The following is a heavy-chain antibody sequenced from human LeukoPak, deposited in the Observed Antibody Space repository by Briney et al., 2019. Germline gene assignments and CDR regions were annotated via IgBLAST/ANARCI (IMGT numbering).Heavy chain of an antibody. CDR3: ARGRGYEYYFDS. Sequence: SETLSLTCIVSGGSISSSSYYWGWIRQPPGKGLEWIGSIYHSGSTYYNPSLKSRVTISVDTSKNQFSLNLSSVTAADTALYFCARGRGYEYYFDSWGQGTLVTVSS. V-gene: IGHV4-39*07. D-gene: IGHD5-12*01. CDR1: GGSISSSSYY. CDR2: IYHSGST. J-gene: IGHJ4*02.